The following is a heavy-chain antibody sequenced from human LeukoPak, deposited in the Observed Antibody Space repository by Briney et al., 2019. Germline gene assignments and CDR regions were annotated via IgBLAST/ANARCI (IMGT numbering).Heavy chain of an antibody. D-gene: IGHD6-13*01. CDR3: ARDRRDPSGQQLVYYYYMDV. V-gene: IGHV4-59*01. J-gene: IGHJ6*03. CDR1: GGSISSYY. CDR2: IYYSGST. Sequence: PSETLSLTCTVSGGSISSYYWSWIRQPPGKGLEWIGYIYYSGSTNYNPSLKSRVTISVDTSKNQFSLKLSSVTAADTAVYYCARDRRDPSGQQLVYYYYMDVWGKGTTVTVSS.